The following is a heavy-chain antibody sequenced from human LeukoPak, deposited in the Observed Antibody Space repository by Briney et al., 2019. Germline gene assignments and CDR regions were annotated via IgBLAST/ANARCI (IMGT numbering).Heavy chain of an antibody. J-gene: IGHJ4*02. V-gene: IGHV2-5*02. CDR2: IYWDDDK. Sequence: SGPTLVNPTQTLTLTCTFSGFSLRSSGVGVGWIRQPPGKALEWLALIYWDDDKRYSPSLKSRLTITKDTSKNQVVLTMTNMDPVDTATYYCVHLSNARTSSRYFDYWGQGTLVTVSS. D-gene: IGHD6-6*01. CDR1: GFSLRSSGVG. CDR3: VHLSNARTSSRYFDY.